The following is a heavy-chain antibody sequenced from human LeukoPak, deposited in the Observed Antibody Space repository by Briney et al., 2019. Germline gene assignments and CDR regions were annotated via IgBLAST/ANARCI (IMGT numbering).Heavy chain of an antibody. V-gene: IGHV3-23*01. CDR3: ARGLADIPSHWFDP. J-gene: IGHJ5*02. CDR2: ISGSGGST. Sequence: GGSLRLSCAASGFTFSSYEMNWVRQAPGKGLEWVSAISGSGGSTYYADSVKGRFTISRDNSKNTLYLQMNSLRVDDTAMYYCARGLADIPSHWFDPWGQGTLVTVSS. CDR1: GFTFSSYE. D-gene: IGHD2-21*02.